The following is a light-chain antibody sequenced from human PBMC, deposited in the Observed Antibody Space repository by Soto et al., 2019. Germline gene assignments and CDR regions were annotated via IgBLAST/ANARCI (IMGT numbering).Light chain of an antibody. V-gene: IGKV1-39*01. CDR2: GAS. CDR3: QQTYNLPRR. J-gene: IGKJ1*01. CDR1: LTIGHS. Sequence: DIQMTQSPSSLSASVGDRVTITCRASLTIGHSLSWFQQKAGKPPTLLTYGASALQRGVPARFSGSGSGTEFTLTINKMQGEDFATYDCQQTYNLPRRFGQGTKVDIK.